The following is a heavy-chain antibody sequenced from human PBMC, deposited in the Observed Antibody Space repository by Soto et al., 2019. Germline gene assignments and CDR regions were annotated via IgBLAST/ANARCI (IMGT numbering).Heavy chain of an antibody. CDR1: GGTFSSYA. V-gene: IGHV1-69*13. D-gene: IGHD3-3*01. CDR3: ASPYWGGYGDFLRPYDFDR. Sequence: SVKVSCPASGGTFSSYAISWVRQAPGQGLEWMGGIIPIFGTANYAQKFQGRVTITADESTSTAYMELSSLRSEDTAVYYCASPYWGGYGDFLRPYDFDRWGKGTMVTVSS. CDR2: IIPIFGTA. J-gene: IGHJ3*02.